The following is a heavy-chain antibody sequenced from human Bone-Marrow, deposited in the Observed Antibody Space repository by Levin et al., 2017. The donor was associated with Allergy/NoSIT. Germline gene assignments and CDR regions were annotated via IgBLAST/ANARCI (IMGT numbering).Heavy chain of an antibody. CDR3: AREGRAAVAGDY. J-gene: IGHJ4*02. CDR2: VIYSGSTR. CDR1: GFTFSSYS. Sequence: PGGSLRLSCAASGFTFSSYSMNWVRQAPGKGLEWISYVIYSGSTRYYADSVKGRFTISRDNAKNSLYLQMNSLRDEDTAVYYCAREGRAAVAGDYWGQGTLVTVSS. D-gene: IGHD6-19*01. V-gene: IGHV3-48*02.